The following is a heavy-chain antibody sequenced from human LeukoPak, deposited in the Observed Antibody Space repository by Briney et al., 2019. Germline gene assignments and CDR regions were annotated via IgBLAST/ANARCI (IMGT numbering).Heavy chain of an antibody. CDR1: GGSFSGYY. Sequence: SETLSLTCAVYGGSFSGYYWSWIRQPPGKGLEWIGEINHSGSTNYNPSLKSRATISVDTSKNQFSLKLSSVTAADTAVYYCARGRYSRSHDYWGQGTLVTVSS. D-gene: IGHD5-18*01. CDR3: ARGRYSRSHDY. CDR2: INHSGST. J-gene: IGHJ4*02. V-gene: IGHV4-34*01.